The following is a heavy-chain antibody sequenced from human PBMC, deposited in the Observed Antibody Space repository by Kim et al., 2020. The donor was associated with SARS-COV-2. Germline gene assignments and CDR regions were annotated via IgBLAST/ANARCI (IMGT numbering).Heavy chain of an antibody. CDR1: GFTVSSNY. J-gene: IGHJ6*02. Sequence: GGSLRLSCAASGFTVSSNYMSWVRQAPGKGLEWVSVIYSGGSTYYADSVKGRFTISRDNSKNTLYLQMNSLRAEDTAVYYCARVPPGGYYYYGMDVWGQGTTVTVSS. CDR3: ARVPPGGYYYYGMDV. V-gene: IGHV3-53*01. D-gene: IGHD1-1*01. CDR2: IYSGGST.